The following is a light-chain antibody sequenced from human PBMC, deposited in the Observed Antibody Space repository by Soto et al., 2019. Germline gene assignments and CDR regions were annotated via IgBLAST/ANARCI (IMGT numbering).Light chain of an antibody. CDR1: SSDVGGSNY. J-gene: IGLJ2*01. Sequence: QSALTQPASVSGSPGQSITISCTGTSSDVGGSNYVSWYQQHPGKAPKLMIYDVSNRPSGVSNRFSGSKSGNTASLTISGLQAEDEADYSCSSYTSSNTLVFGGGTKLTVL. V-gene: IGLV2-14*01. CDR2: DVS. CDR3: SSYTSSNTLV.